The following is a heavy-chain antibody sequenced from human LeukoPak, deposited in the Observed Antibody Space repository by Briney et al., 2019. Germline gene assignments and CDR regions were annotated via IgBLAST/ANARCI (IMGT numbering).Heavy chain of an antibody. V-gene: IGHV4-4*07. CDR3: ARDSSGWPSLDH. CDR1: GDSISGYY. J-gene: IGHJ4*02. D-gene: IGHD6-19*01. Sequence: SETLSLTCTVSGDSISGYYWTWIRQPAAKGLEWIGRIYSDGSTSYNPSLKSRITMSLDTSKNQFSLKLNSMTAADTAVYYCARDSSGWPSLDHWGQGTLVTVSS. CDR2: IYSDGST.